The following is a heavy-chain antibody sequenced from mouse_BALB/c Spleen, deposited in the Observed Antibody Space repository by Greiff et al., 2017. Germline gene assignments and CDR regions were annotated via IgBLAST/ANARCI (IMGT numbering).Heavy chain of an antibody. J-gene: IGHJ1*01. D-gene: IGHD2-14*01. CDR1: GFNFKDTY. V-gene: IGHV14-3*02. Sequence: VQLKQSGAELVKPGASVKLYCTASGFNFKDTYMDWVKQRPEQGLEWIGRIDPANGNTKYDPKFQGKATITADTSSNIAYLQLSSLTSEDTAVYYCARSFRYDYWYFDVWGAGTTVTVSS. CDR3: ARSFRYDYWYFDV. CDR2: IDPANGNT.